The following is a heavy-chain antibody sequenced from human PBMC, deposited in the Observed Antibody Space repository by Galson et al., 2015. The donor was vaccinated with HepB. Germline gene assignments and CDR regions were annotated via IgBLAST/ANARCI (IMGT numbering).Heavy chain of an antibody. CDR3: AKDFAHHAVVIVCR. J-gene: IGHJ4*02. CDR1: GFTFSSYG. Sequence: SLRLSCAASGFTFSSYGMHWVRQAPGKGLEWVAVISYDGSIISYADSVKGRFTISRDNSKNIVFLQMSGLRVDDTAVYYCAKDFAHHAVVIVCRWGQRILVAASS. V-gene: IGHV3-30*18. CDR2: ISYDGSII. D-gene: IGHD2-21*01.